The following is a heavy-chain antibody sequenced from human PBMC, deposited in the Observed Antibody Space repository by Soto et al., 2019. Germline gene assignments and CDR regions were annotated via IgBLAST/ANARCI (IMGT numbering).Heavy chain of an antibody. J-gene: IGHJ4*02. CDR3: ASYDYGDYSGFDY. D-gene: IGHD4-17*01. V-gene: IGHV3-74*01. CDR1: GFTFSSYW. CDR2: INSDGSST. Sequence: GGSLRLSCAASGFTFSSYWMHWVRQAPGKGLVWVSRINSDGSSTSYADSVKGRFTISRDNAKNTLYLQMNSLRAEDTAVYYCASYDYGDYSGFDYWGQGTLVTVSS.